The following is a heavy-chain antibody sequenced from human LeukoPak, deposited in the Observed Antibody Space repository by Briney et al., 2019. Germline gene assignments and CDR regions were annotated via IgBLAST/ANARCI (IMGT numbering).Heavy chain of an antibody. Sequence: GASVKVSCKASGYTFTSYDINWVRQATGQGLEWMGWMNPNSGNTGYAQKFQGRVTMTRNTSISTAYMGLGSLRSEDTAVYYCARGVIVGATSFDYWGQGTLVTVSS. V-gene: IGHV1-8*01. J-gene: IGHJ4*02. D-gene: IGHD1-26*01. CDR3: ARGVIVGATSFDY. CDR1: GYTFTSYD. CDR2: MNPNSGNT.